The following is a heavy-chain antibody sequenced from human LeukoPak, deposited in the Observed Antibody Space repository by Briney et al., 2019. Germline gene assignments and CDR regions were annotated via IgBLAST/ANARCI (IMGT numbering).Heavy chain of an antibody. D-gene: IGHD1-26*01. J-gene: IGHJ6*03. V-gene: IGHV3-30*02. CDR3: AKESSLVGASFYYYYYYMDV. CDR1: GFTFNYYG. Sequence: GGSLRLSCAASGFTFNYYGMHCVRQAPGKGLEWVAFIRYDGSNKYYADSVKGRFTISRDDSKNTLYLQMNSLRAEDTAVYYCAKESSLVGASFYYYYYYMDVWGKGTTVTVSS. CDR2: IRYDGSNK.